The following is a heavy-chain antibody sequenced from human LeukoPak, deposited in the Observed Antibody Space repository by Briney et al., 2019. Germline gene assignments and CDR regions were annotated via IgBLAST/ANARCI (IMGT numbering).Heavy chain of an antibody. CDR3: ARLNFLGRLFDY. V-gene: IGHV4-34*12. Sequence: SETLSLTCAVYGGSLSGYYGNWIRQSPGNGLGWIGEIIHSGTTNYNPSLKSRVTISVDTSRNQFSLRLTSVTAADTAVYYCARLNFLGRLFDYWGQGTLVTVSS. D-gene: IGHD4-17*01. J-gene: IGHJ4*02. CDR2: IIHSGTT. CDR1: GGSLSGYY.